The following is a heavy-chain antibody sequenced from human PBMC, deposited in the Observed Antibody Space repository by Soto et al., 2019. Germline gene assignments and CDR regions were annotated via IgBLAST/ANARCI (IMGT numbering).Heavy chain of an antibody. D-gene: IGHD3-22*01. CDR1: GFTFSSYA. J-gene: IGHJ4*02. CDR2: ISSNGGST. Sequence: GGSLRLSCSASGFTFSSYAMHWVRQAPGKGLEYVSAISSNGGSTYYADSVKGRFTISRDNSKNTLYLQMSSLRAEDTAVYYCVKDGGWYYYDSSGYYLFDYWGQGTLVTVPQ. V-gene: IGHV3-64D*06. CDR3: VKDGGWYYYDSSGYYLFDY.